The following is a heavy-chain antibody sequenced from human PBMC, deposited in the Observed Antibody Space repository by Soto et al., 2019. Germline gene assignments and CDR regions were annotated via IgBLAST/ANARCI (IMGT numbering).Heavy chain of an antibody. CDR1: GYTFTSYG. CDR2: ISAYNGNT. D-gene: IGHD2-15*01. J-gene: IGHJ3*02. V-gene: IGHV1-18*01. Sequence: ASVKVSCKASGYTFTSYGISWVRLAPGQGLEWMGWISAYNGNTNYAQKLQGRVTMTTDTSTSTAYMELRSLRSDDTAVYYCAGTRYCSGGSCANVDAFDIWGQGTMVTVSS. CDR3: AGTRYCSGGSCANVDAFDI.